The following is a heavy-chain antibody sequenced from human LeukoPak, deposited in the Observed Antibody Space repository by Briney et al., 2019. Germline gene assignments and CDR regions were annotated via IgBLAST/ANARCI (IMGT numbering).Heavy chain of an antibody. V-gene: IGHV3-7*01. Sequence: GGSLRLSCAASEFSFKNYWMSWVRQAPGKGLEWVANIQQDGSNKFYADSVKGRFTISRDNARNTLWLQMNILRVEDMAVYYCAREVSAQAIHGFDPWGQGTLVTVSS. CDR1: EFSFKNYW. CDR2: IQQDGSNK. D-gene: IGHD2-21*01. CDR3: AREVSAQAIHGFDP. J-gene: IGHJ5*02.